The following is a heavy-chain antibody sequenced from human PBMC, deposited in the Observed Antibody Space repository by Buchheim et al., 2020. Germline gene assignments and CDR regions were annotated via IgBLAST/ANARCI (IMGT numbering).Heavy chain of an antibody. Sequence: QVQLVQSGAEVKKPGASVKVSCKASGYTFTSYDINWVRQATGKGLEWMGWMNPNSGNTGYAQKFQGRVTMTRNTSISTAYMELSSLRSEDTAVYYCARITDYYDRSGYSKTNYYYYGMDVWGQGTT. CDR2: MNPNSGNT. CDR1: GYTFTSYD. D-gene: IGHD3-22*01. V-gene: IGHV1-8*01. J-gene: IGHJ6*02. CDR3: ARITDYYDRSGYSKTNYYYYGMDV.